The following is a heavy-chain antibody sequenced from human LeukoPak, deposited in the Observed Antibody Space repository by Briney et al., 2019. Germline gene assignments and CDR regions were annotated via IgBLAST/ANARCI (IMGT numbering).Heavy chain of an antibody. CDR2: IRSKANSYAT. CDR3: QAARELNYYYYYGMDV. V-gene: IGHV3-73*01. CDR1: GFTFSGSA. D-gene: IGHD1-7*01. J-gene: IGHJ6*02. Sequence: GGSLRLSCAASGFTFSGSAMHWVRQASGKGLEWVGRIRSKANSYATAYAASVKGRFTISRDDSKNTAYLQMNSLKTEDTAVYYCQAARELNYYYYYGMDVWGQGTTVTVSS.